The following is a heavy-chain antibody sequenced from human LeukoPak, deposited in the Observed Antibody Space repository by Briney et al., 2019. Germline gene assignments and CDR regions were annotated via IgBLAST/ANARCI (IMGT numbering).Heavy chain of an antibody. Sequence: GGSLRLSCAASGFTFSNYSMSWVRQAPGKGLEWVSVIYTGGSTYYADSVKGRFTISRDNSKNTLYLQMSSLRAEDTAVYYCAIGVVSSIDYWGQGTLVTVSS. CDR1: GFTFSNYS. V-gene: IGHV3-53*01. CDR3: AIGVVSSIDY. D-gene: IGHD3-3*01. CDR2: IYTGGST. J-gene: IGHJ4*02.